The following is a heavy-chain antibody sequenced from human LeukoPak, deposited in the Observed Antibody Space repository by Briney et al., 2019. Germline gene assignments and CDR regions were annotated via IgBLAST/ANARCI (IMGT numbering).Heavy chain of an antibody. CDR2: INHGGST. CDR1: GGSFSGYY. Sequence: PSETLSLTCAVYGGSFSGYYWSWIRQPPGKGLEWIGEINHGGSTNYNPSLKSRVTISADTSQDQFSLKLSSVTAADTAVYYCARDLADYWFDPWGQGTLVTVSS. V-gene: IGHV4-34*01. J-gene: IGHJ5*02. CDR3: ARDLADYWFDP. D-gene: IGHD3-3*01.